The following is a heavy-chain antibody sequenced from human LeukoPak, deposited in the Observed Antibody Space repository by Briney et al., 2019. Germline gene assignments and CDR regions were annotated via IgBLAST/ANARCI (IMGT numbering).Heavy chain of an antibody. CDR3: ARPSSPQKWLSDSDAFDI. D-gene: IGHD3-22*01. J-gene: IGHJ3*02. V-gene: IGHV1-18*01. CDR1: GYTFTSYG. Sequence: ASVKVSCKAPGYTFTSYGISWVRQASGQGLEWMGWISAYNGNTNYAQKLQGRVTMTTDTSTSTACMELRSLRSDDTAVYYCARPSSPQKWLSDSDAFDIWGQGTMVTVSS. CDR2: ISAYNGNT.